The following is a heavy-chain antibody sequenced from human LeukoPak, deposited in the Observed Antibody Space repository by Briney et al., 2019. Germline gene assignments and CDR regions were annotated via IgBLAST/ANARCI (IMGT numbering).Heavy chain of an antibody. CDR3: AKTRGYSYGYPYYPD. CDR2: ISGSGGST. J-gene: IGHJ4*02. Sequence: GGSLRLPCAASGFTFSSYAMSWVRQAPGKGLEWVSAISGSGGSTYYADSVKGRFTISRDNSKNTLYLQMSSLRAEDTAVYYCAKTRGYSYGYPYYPDWGQGTLVTVSS. V-gene: IGHV3-23*01. CDR1: GFTFSSYA. D-gene: IGHD5-18*01.